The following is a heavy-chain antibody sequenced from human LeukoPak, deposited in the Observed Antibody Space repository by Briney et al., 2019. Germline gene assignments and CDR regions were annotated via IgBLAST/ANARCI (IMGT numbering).Heavy chain of an antibody. D-gene: IGHD6-13*01. CDR3: ARAFQELPQLYYYYYMDV. V-gene: IGHV3-48*03. J-gene: IGHJ6*03. Sequence: PGGSLRLSCAASGFTFSSYEMNWVRQAPGKGLEWVSYISSSGSTIYYADSVKGRFTISRDNAKNSLYLQMNSLSAEDTAVYYCARAFQELPQLYYYYYMDVWGKGTTVTVSS. CDR2: ISSSGSTI. CDR1: GFTFSSYE.